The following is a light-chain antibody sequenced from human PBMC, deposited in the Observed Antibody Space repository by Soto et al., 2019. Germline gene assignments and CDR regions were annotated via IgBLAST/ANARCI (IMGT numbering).Light chain of an antibody. J-gene: IGKJ2*01. CDR2: KAS. Sequence: DIQMTQSPSTLPASVGDRVTITCRASQSISNWLAWYQQKPGKAPKLLIYKASSLESGVPSRFSGSGSGTEFTLTISSLQPDDFATYYCQQYNPYPPYTLGPGTKVDIK. CDR3: QQYNPYPPYT. CDR1: QSISNW. V-gene: IGKV1-5*03.